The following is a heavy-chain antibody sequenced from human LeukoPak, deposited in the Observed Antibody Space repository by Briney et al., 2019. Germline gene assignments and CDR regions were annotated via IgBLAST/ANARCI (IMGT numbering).Heavy chain of an antibody. CDR2: ISSSGSTI. Sequence: GGSLGLSCAASGFTFSSYEMNWVRQAPGKGLEWVSYISSSGSTIYYADSVKGRFTISRDNAKNSLYLQMNSLRAEDTAVYYCARDSLGYGSGDLPGHYWGQGTLVTVSS. D-gene: IGHD3-10*01. J-gene: IGHJ4*02. CDR1: GFTFSSYE. V-gene: IGHV3-48*03. CDR3: ARDSLGYGSGDLPGHY.